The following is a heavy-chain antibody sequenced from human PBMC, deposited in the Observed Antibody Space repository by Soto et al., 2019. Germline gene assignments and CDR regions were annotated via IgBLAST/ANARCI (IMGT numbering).Heavy chain of an antibody. Sequence: QVHLQESGPGLVKPSETLSLTCTVSGGSVSTGSYYWTWIRQPPGKGLEWIGHTYYSGSTNYNPSLKSRVTISLDTSRNQFSLKLSSVTAADTAVYYCAREYHPWGQGTLVTVSS. CDR2: TYYSGST. CDR1: GGSVSTGSYY. CDR3: AREYHP. J-gene: IGHJ5*02. V-gene: IGHV4-61*01. D-gene: IGHD2-2*02.